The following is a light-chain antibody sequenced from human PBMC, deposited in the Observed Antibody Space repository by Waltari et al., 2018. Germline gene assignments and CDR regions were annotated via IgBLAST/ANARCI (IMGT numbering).Light chain of an antibody. J-gene: IGLJ3*02. CDR3: QTGGHGTWV. CDR1: SGHTTNI. Sequence: QLVLTQSPSASAPLGASVKLTRTLSSGHTTNIIARHPQHPKKGPRYLMKVNSDGSHNKGDKIPERFSGSSSGAERYLPISSLQSEDEADYYCQTGGHGTWVFGGGTKLTVL. CDR2: VNSDGSH. V-gene: IGLV4-69*01.